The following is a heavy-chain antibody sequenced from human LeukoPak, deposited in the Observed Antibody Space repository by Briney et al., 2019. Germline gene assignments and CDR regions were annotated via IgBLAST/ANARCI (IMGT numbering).Heavy chain of an antibody. Sequence: PGGSLRLSCAASGFTFSAYSMNWVRQAPGKGLEWVSYISRSSRNIFYADSVKGRFTISRDNTKSSMSLQMDSLRAEDTAVYYCARDAGSGAYDEFDYWGQGILVIVSS. D-gene: IGHD5-12*01. CDR3: ARDAGSGAYDEFDY. V-gene: IGHV3-48*04. J-gene: IGHJ4*02. CDR2: ISRSSRNI. CDR1: GFTFSAYS.